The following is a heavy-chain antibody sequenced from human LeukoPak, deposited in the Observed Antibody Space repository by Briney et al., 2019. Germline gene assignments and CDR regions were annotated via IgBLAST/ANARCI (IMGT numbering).Heavy chain of an antibody. CDR1: GGSISSYY. V-gene: IGHV4-4*07. Sequence: SETPSLTCTVSGGSISSYYWSRIRQPAGKGLEWIGRIYTSGSTNYNPSLKSRVTMSVDTSKNQFSLKLSSVTAADTAVYYCARVPYSGYDYGYYGMDVWGQGTTVTVSS. J-gene: IGHJ6*02. CDR3: ARVPYSGYDYGYYGMDV. CDR2: IYTSGST. D-gene: IGHD5-12*01.